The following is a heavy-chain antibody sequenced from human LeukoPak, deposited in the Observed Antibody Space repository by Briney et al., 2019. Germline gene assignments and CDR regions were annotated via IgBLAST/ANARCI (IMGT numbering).Heavy chain of an antibody. Sequence: PGRSLRLSCAASGFTFSGYSMNWVRQAPGKGPEWVSSISSSSSYIYYADSVKGRFTISRDNAKNSLHLQMNSLRAEDTAVYYCARDRDDYPYYWGRRTLVTVSS. CDR1: GFTFSGYS. J-gene: IGHJ4*02. CDR2: ISSSSSYI. V-gene: IGHV3-21*01. CDR3: ARDRDDYPYY. D-gene: IGHD4-11*01.